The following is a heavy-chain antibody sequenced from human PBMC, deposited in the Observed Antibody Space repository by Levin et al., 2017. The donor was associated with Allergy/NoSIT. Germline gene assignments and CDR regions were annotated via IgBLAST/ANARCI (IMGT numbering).Heavy chain of an antibody. CDR1: GGTFSSYT. CDR2: IIPILGIA. CDR3: ARGVVAATYYYYGMDG. J-gene: IGHJ6*02. V-gene: IGHV1-69*02. D-gene: IGHD2-15*01. Sequence: GASVKVSCKASGGTFSSYTISWVRQAPGQGLEWMGRIIPILGIANYAQKFQGRVTITADKSTSTAYMELSSLRSEDTAVYYCARGVVAATYYYYGMDGWGQGTTVTVSS.